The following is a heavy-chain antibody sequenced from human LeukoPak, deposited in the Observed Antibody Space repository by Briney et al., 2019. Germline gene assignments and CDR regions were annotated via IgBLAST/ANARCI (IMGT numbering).Heavy chain of an antibody. J-gene: IGHJ4*02. CDR1: GYTFTGYY. CDR3: ASWTIGDDSSGHTDY. V-gene: IGHV1-2*02. D-gene: IGHD3-22*01. Sequence: VASVKVSCKASGYTFTGYYMHWVRQAPGQGLEWMGWINPNSGGTNYAQKFQGRVTMTRDTSISTAYMELSRLRSDDTAVYYCASWTIGDDSSGHTDYWGQGTLVTVSS. CDR2: INPNSGGT.